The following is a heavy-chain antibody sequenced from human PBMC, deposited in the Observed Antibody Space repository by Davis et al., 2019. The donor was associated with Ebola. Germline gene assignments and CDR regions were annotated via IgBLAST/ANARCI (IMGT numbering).Heavy chain of an antibody. CDR1: GGTFSSYA. Sequence: SVKVSCKASGGTFSSYAISWVRQAPGQGLEWMGGIIPIFGTANYAQKFQGRVTITADESTSTAYMELSRLRSDDTAVYYCARGGVGYSSGWWSKEFDYWGQGTLVTVSS. CDR3: ARGGVGYSSGWWSKEFDY. J-gene: IGHJ4*02. CDR2: IIPIFGTA. D-gene: IGHD6-19*01. V-gene: IGHV1-69*13.